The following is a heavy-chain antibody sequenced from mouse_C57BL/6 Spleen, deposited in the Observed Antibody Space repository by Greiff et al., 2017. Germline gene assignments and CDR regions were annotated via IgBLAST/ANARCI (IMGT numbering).Heavy chain of an antibody. J-gene: IGHJ3*01. D-gene: IGHD1-1*01. CDR2: IYPSDSET. V-gene: IGHV1-61*01. Sequence: QVQLQQPGAELVRPGSSVKLSCKASGYTFASYWMDWVKQRPGQGLEWIGNIYPSDSETHYNQKFKDKATFTVDKSSSTAYMQLSSLTSGDSAVYYCARREVYYYGSSTAWFAYWGQGTLVTVSA. CDR3: ARREVYYYGSSTAWFAY. CDR1: GYTFASYW.